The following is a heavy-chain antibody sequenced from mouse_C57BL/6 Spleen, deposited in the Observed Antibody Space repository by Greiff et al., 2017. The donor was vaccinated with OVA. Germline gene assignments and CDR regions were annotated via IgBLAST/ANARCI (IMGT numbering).Heavy chain of an antibody. Sequence: QVQLKESGPGLVAPSQSLSITCTVSGFSLTSYAISWVRQPPGKGLEWLGVIWTGGGTNYNSALKSRLSISKDNSKSQVFLKMNSLQTDDTARYYCARNSGVYYGSSYSYAKDYWGQGTSVTVSS. J-gene: IGHJ4*01. CDR1: GFSLTSYA. D-gene: IGHD1-1*01. CDR2: IWTGGGT. CDR3: ARNSGVYYGSSYSYAKDY. V-gene: IGHV2-9-1*01.